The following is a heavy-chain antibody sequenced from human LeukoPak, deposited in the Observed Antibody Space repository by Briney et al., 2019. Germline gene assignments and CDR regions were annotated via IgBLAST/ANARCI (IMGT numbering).Heavy chain of an antibody. CDR1: GFTFSSYW. CDR2: INSDGSST. J-gene: IGHJ3*02. V-gene: IGHV3-74*01. Sequence: GGSLRLSCAASGFTFSSYWMHWVRHAPGKGPVWVSRINSDGSSTSYADSVKGRFTISRDNAKNTLYLQMNSLRAEDTAVYYCARDLYDFWSGPHGAFDIWGQGTMVTVSS. CDR3: ARDLYDFWSGPHGAFDI. D-gene: IGHD3-3*01.